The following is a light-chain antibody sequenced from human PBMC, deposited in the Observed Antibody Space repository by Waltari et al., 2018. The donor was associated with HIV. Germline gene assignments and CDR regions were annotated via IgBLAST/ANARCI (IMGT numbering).Light chain of an antibody. Sequence: QSVLTQPPSVSGAPGQRVTISCTGRSSNIAAGYDVHWYQQLPGTAPKLLIYGNSNRPSGVPDRFSGSKSGTSASLAITGLQAEDEADYYCQSYDSSLSGSGVFGGGTKLTVL. CDR1: SSNIAAGYD. J-gene: IGLJ3*02. V-gene: IGLV1-40*01. CDR3: QSYDSSLSGSGV. CDR2: GNS.